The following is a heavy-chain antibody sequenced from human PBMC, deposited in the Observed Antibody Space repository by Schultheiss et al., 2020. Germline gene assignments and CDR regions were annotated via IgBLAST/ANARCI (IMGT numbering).Heavy chain of an antibody. CDR1: GFTFSSYG. D-gene: IGHD2/OR15-2a*01. CDR3: ARDQSNTHYYMDV. CDR2: IWYDGSNK. Sequence: GGSLRLSCAASGFTFSSYGMHWVRQAPGKGLEWVAVIWYDGSNKYYADSVKGRFTISRDNAKNTLYLQMNGLRAEDTAVYYCARDQSNTHYYMDVWGKGTTVTVSS. J-gene: IGHJ6*03. V-gene: IGHV3-33*01.